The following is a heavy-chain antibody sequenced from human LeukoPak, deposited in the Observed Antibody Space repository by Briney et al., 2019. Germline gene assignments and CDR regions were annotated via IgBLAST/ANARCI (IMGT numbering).Heavy chain of an antibody. CDR1: GGSISGYY. Sequence: SETLSLTCTVSGGSISGYYWSWIRQPPGKGLEWIGYIYYSGSTNYNPSLKSRVTISVDTSKNQFSLKLSSVTAADTAVYYCARGIQWLPHDAFDIWGQGTMVTVSS. V-gene: IGHV4-59*12. J-gene: IGHJ3*02. CDR3: ARGIQWLPHDAFDI. D-gene: IGHD6-19*01. CDR2: IYYSGST.